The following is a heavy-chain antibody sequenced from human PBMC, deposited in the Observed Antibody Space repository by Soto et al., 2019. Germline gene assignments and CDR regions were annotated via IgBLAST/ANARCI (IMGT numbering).Heavy chain of an antibody. CDR2: ISAYNGNT. V-gene: IGHV1-18*01. D-gene: IGHD4-17*01. CDR3: ARGNGDFEINWFDP. CDR1: GYTFTSYG. J-gene: IGHJ5*02. Sequence: ASVKVSCKASGYTFTSYGISWVRQAPGQGLEWMGWISAYNGNTNYAQKLQGRVTMTTDTSTSTAYMELRSLRSDVTAVYYCARGNGDFEINWFDPWGQGTLVTVSS.